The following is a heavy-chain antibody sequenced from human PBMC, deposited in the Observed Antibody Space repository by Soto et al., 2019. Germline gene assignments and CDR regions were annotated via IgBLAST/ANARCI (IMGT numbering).Heavy chain of an antibody. J-gene: IGHJ4*02. D-gene: IGHD1-26*01. V-gene: IGHV5-10-1*01. CDR1: GYSFTSYW. CDR2: IDPSDSYT. Sequence: GESLKISCKGSGYSFTSYWISWVRQMPGKGLEWMGRIDPSDSYTNYSPSFQGHVTISADKSISTAYLQWSSLKASDTAMYYCARHFVGATTDFDYWGQGTLVTVSS. CDR3: ARHFVGATTDFDY.